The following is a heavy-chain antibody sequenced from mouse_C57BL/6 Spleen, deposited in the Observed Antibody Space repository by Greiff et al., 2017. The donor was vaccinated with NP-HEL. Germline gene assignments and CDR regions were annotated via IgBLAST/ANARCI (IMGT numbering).Heavy chain of an antibody. J-gene: IGHJ4*01. Sequence: EVKLVESGPELVKPGDSVKISCKASGYSFTGYFMNWVMQSHGKSLEWIGRINPYNGDTFYNQKFKGKATLTVDKSSSTAHMELRSLTSEDSAVYYCARRSGSLYAMDYWGQGTSVTVSS. CDR2: INPYNGDT. D-gene: IGHD1-1*01. CDR1: GYSFTGYF. CDR3: ARRSGSLYAMDY. V-gene: IGHV1-20*01.